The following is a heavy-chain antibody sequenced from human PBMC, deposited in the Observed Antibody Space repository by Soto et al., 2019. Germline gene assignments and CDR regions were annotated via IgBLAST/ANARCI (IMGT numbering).Heavy chain of an antibody. D-gene: IGHD3-22*01. CDR2: IYYSGST. Sequence: SETLSLTCTVSGGSISSGGYYWSWIRQHPGKGLVWIGYIYYSGSTYYNPSLKSRVTISVDTSKNQFSLKLSSVTAADTAVYYCARVIGGGDDYYDSSGSYYADAFDIWGQGTMVTVS. CDR1: GGSISSGGYY. J-gene: IGHJ3*02. V-gene: IGHV4-31*03. CDR3: ARVIGGGDDYYDSSGSYYADAFDI.